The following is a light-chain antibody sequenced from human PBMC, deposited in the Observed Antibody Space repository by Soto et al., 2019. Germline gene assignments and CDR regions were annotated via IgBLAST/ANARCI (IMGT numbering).Light chain of an antibody. CDR3: CSYGGLNNVI. V-gene: IGLV2-23*02. CDR1: NNDVGTYNL. Sequence: QSVLTQPASVSGSPGQSITISCFGTNNDVGTYNLVSWYQQNPGKAPKLLIYEVRKRPSGVSNRFSGSKSGNTASLTISGLQTEDEADYYCCSYGGLNNVIFGGGTQLTVL. CDR2: EVR. J-gene: IGLJ2*01.